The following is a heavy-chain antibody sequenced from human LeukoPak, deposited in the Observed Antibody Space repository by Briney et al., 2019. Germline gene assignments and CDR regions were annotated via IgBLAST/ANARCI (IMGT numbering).Heavy chain of an antibody. CDR1: GGTFSSYA. Sequence: ASVKVSCKASGGTFSSYAISWVRQAPGQGLEWMGGIIPIFGTANYAQKFQGRVTITADKSTGTAYMELSSLRSEDTAVYYCARNPGRERTSFDIWGQGTMVTVSS. CDR3: ARNPGRERTSFDI. D-gene: IGHD1-1*01. J-gene: IGHJ3*02. CDR2: IIPIFGTA. V-gene: IGHV1-69*06.